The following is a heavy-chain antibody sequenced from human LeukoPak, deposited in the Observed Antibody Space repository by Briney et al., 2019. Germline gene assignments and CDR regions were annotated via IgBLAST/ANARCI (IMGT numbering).Heavy chain of an antibody. Sequence: GGSLRLSCAVYGFTLSNYWMSWVRQAPGKGLEWVGFIRTRAYGGTTEYAASVKGRFTISRDESKSLAYLQMNSLKTEDTAVYYCTRDGFGTVATGRYFDNWGQGTLVTVSS. CDR1: GFTLSNYW. CDR3: TRDGFGTVATGRYFDN. V-gene: IGHV3-49*04. D-gene: IGHD1-26*01. CDR2: IRTRAYGGTT. J-gene: IGHJ4*02.